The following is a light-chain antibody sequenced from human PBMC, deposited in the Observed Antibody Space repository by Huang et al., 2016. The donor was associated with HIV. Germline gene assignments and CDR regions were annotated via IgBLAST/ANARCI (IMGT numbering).Light chain of an antibody. CDR2: EAS. CDR1: QRVSAY. J-gene: IGKJ4*01. V-gene: IGKV3-11*01. CDR3: QQRTTWPMLT. Sequence: VLTQSPATLSFSPGESATLSCRASQRVSAYYTWSQHRPGQAPSLLLYEASKRATGIPARFSGSGSGTDFTLTISSLEPEDFAVYYCQQRTTWPMLTFGGGTKVEIK.